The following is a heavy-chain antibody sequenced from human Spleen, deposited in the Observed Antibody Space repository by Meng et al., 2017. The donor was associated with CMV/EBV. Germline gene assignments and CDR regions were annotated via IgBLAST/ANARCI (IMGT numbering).Heavy chain of an antibody. CDR2: IYWDDDK. Sequence: FSVFSLSSRVVGVGCIPQPPVQALEWLALIYWDDDKRYSASLKSRLTITKDTSKNQVVLTMTNMDPVDTATYYCAHRPFNTIINYFDYSGQGTLVTVSS. J-gene: IGHJ4*02. CDR1: VFSLSSRVVG. D-gene: IGHD3-22*01. V-gene: IGHV2-5*02. CDR3: AHRPFNTIINYFDY.